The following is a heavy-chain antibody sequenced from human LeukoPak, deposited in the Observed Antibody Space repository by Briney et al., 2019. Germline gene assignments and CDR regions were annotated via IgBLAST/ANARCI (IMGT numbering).Heavy chain of an antibody. CDR3: ARADTYYYDSRGYYTFDY. CDR1: GFTFSSYS. J-gene: IGHJ4*02. V-gene: IGHV3-21*01. CDR2: ISSSSYI. Sequence: NPGGSLRLSCAASGFTFSSYSMSWVRQAPGKGLEWVSSISSSSYIYYVDSVKGRFTISRDNAKNSLYLQMNSLRAEDTAVYYCARADTYYYDSRGYYTFDYWGQGTLVTVSS. D-gene: IGHD3-22*01.